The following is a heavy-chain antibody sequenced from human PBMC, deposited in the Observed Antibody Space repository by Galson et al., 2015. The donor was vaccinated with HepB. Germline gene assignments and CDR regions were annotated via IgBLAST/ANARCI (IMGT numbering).Heavy chain of an antibody. Sequence: SLRLSCAASGFTFSSYAMHWVRQAPGKGLEYVSAISSNGGSTYYADSVKGRFTISRDNSKNTLYLQMSSLRAEDTAVYYCVKDSGDTAMVFDYWGQGTLVTVSS. CDR3: VKDSGDTAMVFDY. CDR2: ISSNGGST. J-gene: IGHJ4*02. V-gene: IGHV3-64D*06. CDR1: GFTFSSYA. D-gene: IGHD5-18*01.